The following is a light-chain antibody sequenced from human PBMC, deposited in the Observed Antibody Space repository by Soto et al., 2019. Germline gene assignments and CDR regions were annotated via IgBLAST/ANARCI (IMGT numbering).Light chain of an antibody. CDR2: AAS. V-gene: IGKV1D-16*01. Sequence: DIQMTQSPSSLSASVGDRVTITCRASQDISSWLAWYQQKPKKAPKSLIYAASNLQSGVPSRFSGSGSGTVFTLTISSLQPEDFATYYCQQYHNYPPTFGQGTKVEIK. CDR3: QQYHNYPPT. J-gene: IGKJ1*01. CDR1: QDISSW.